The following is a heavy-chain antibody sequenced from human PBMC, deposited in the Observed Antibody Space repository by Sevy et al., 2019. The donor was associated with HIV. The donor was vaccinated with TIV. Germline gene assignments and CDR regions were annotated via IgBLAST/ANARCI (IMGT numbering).Heavy chain of an antibody. Sequence: GGSLRLSCAVSGFTFSDYYMTWIRQAPGKGLEWVSYISSSGSTIYYTDSLKGRFTISRDNGKNSLYLQMNSLRAEDTAVYYCAGEGSIRAFDIWGQGTMVTVSS. V-gene: IGHV3-11*04. CDR2: ISSSGSTI. J-gene: IGHJ3*02. CDR3: AGEGSIRAFDI. D-gene: IGHD2-21*01. CDR1: GFTFSDYY.